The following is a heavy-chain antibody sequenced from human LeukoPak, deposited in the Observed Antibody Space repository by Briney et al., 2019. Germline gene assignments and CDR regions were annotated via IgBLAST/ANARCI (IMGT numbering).Heavy chain of an antibody. CDR1: GGSISRYY. V-gene: IGHV4-4*07. CDR2: IYSSGST. D-gene: IGHD3-16*01. Sequence: SETMSLTCTVSGGSISRYYWNWIRQPAGKGLEGIGRIYSSGSTNYNPSLEGRVTVSVDMSKSQFSLKLNSVTAADTAVYFCARDPSYDSGYFDFWGQGTPVTVSS. J-gene: IGHJ4*02. CDR3: ARDPSYDSGYFDF.